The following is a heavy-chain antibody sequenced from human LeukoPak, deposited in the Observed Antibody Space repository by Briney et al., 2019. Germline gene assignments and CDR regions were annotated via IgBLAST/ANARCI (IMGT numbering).Heavy chain of an antibody. CDR2: ISGSGDNT. V-gene: IGHV3-23*01. CDR3: AKEAGVMRIYYFDY. D-gene: IGHD2-15*01. Sequence: GGSLRLSCAASGFTFSSFAMSWVRQAPGKGLEWVSAISGSGDNTYNADSVKGRFTVSRDNSKNTLYLQMNSLGAEDTAVYYCAKEAGVMRIYYFDYWGQGTLVTVSS. J-gene: IGHJ4*02. CDR1: GFTFSSFA.